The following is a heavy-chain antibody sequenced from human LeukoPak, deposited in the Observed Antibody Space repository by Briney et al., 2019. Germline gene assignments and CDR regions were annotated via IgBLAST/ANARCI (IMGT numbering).Heavy chain of an antibody. D-gene: IGHD4-23*01. J-gene: IGHJ4*02. Sequence: GGSLRLSCAASGFTFSNYEMNWVRQAPGKGLEWVSYISSTGSTIYYADSVKGRFTISRDNAKNSLYLQMNSLRAEDTAVYYCARDPDYGGTYFDYWGQGTLVTVSS. CDR1: GFTFSNYE. V-gene: IGHV3-48*03. CDR3: ARDPDYGGTYFDY. CDR2: ISSTGSTI.